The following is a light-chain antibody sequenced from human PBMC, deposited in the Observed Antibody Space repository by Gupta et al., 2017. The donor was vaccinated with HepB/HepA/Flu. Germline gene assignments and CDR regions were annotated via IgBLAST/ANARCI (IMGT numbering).Light chain of an antibody. Sequence: SVVAQPPSVSGAPVQRVTISCTGSSSNIGPGYDVHWYQHLPGTAPRLLIYDNYNRPARVPDRFSGSKSGTSASLAITGLQAEDEGDYYCQSYDTGLSAWVFGGGTKLTVL. CDR3: QSYDTGLSAWV. V-gene: IGLV1-40*01. CDR2: DNY. J-gene: IGLJ3*02. CDR1: SSNIGPGYD.